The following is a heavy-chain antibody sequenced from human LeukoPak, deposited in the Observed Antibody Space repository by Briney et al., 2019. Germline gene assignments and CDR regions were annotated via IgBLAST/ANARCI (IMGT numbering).Heavy chain of an antibody. D-gene: IGHD2-15*01. Sequence: GGSLRLSCAASGFSFSDYAIHWVRQAPGKGLEWVAVIWYDGSTKYYADSVKGRFTISRDNSKNTLYLQMNSLRDEDTAVYYCAKPRCGGDSCFPTPFDYWGQGTLLIVSS. V-gene: IGHV3-33*06. J-gene: IGHJ4*02. CDR2: IWYDGSTK. CDR1: GFSFSDYA. CDR3: AKPRCGGDSCFPTPFDY.